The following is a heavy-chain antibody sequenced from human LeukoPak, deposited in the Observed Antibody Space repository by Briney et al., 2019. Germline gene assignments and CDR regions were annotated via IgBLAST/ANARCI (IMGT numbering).Heavy chain of an antibody. D-gene: IGHD6-13*01. Sequence: SETLSLTCTVSGGSISSSSYYWGWIRQPPGKGLEWIGSIYYSGSTYYNPSLKSRVTISVDTSKNQFSLKLSYVTAADTAVYYCAGPSRTYIAAAGTSYYGMDVWGQGTTVTVSS. J-gene: IGHJ6*02. CDR3: AGPSRTYIAAAGTSYYGMDV. CDR2: IYYSGST. V-gene: IGHV4-39*01. CDR1: GGSISSSSYY.